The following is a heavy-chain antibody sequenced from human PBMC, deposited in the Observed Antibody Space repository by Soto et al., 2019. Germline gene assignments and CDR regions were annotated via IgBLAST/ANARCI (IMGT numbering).Heavy chain of an antibody. J-gene: IGHJ6*02. Sequence: HPGGSLGLSCAASGFTVSSNYMSWVRQAPGKGLEWVSVIYSGGSTYYADSVKGRFTISRHNSKNTLYLQMNSLRAEDTAVYYCARDRGYYDCCCYPWRIGYAYYGLDVWGQGTMVTVSS. CDR1: GFTVSSNY. D-gene: IGHD3-22*01. CDR3: ARDRGYYDCCCYPWRIGYAYYGLDV. V-gene: IGHV3-53*04. CDR2: IYSGGST.